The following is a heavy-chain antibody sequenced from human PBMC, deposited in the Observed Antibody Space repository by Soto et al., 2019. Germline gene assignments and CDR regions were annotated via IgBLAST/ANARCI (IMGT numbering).Heavy chain of an antibody. CDR1: GGSFSGYY. V-gene: IGHV4-34*01. CDR3: AREKGFYYGSGWGYGMDV. Sequence: QVQLQQWGAGLLKPSETLSLTCAVYGGSFSGYYWRWIRQPPGKGLEWIGEINHSGSTNYNPSLKSRVTISVDTSKNQFSLKLSSVTAADTAVYYCAREKGFYYGSGWGYGMDVWGQGTTVTVSS. J-gene: IGHJ6*02. D-gene: IGHD3-10*01. CDR2: INHSGST.